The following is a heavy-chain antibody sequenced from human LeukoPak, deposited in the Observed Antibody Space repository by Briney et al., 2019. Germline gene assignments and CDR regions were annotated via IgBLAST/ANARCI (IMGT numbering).Heavy chain of an antibody. D-gene: IGHD2-2*01. CDR3: ARGGVVVPRDYFDY. V-gene: IGHV1-18*01. J-gene: IGHJ4*02. CDR2: ISAYNGNT. Sequence: RASVKVSCKASGYAFTSYGISWVRQAPGQGLEWMGWISAYNGNTNYAQKLQGRVTMTTDTSTSIAYMELRSLRSDDTAVYYCARGGVVVPRDYFDYWGQGTLVTVSS. CDR1: GYAFTSYG.